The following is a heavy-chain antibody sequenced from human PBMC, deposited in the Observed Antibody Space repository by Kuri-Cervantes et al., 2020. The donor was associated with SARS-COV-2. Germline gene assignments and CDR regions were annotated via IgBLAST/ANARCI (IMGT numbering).Heavy chain of an antibody. Sequence: ASVKVPCKASGYTSTGYYMHWGRQAPGQRLEWMGWINPNSGGTNYAQKFQGWVTMTRATSISTVYMELSRLRSDDTDVYYCARSTPFRRLGVISHGGAFEIWGQGTMVTVSS. CDR2: INPNSGGT. V-gene: IGHV1-2*04. CDR3: ARSTPFRRLGVISHGGAFEI. D-gene: IGHD3-22*01. J-gene: IGHJ3*02. CDR1: GYTSTGYY.